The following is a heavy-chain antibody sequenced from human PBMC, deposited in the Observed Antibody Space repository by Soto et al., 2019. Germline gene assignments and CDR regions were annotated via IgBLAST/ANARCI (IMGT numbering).Heavy chain of an antibody. CDR1: GFTLRNYA. CDR3: ATKPNRAHPSDH. CDR2: ISYDGSNK. Sequence: GGSLRLSCAASGFTLRNYAMHWVRQAPGKGLEWVAVISYDGSNKYYADSVKGRFTVSRDDSKNTLYLQVNSLTAEDTAVYYCATKPNRAHPSDHWGQGTLVTVSS. V-gene: IGHV3-30-3*01. J-gene: IGHJ4*02.